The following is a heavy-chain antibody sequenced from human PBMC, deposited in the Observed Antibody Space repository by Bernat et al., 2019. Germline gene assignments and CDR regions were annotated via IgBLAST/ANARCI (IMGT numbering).Heavy chain of an antibody. V-gene: IGHV1-2*06. CDR3: ARFYHSSSQFDY. J-gene: IGHJ4*02. D-gene: IGHD6-6*01. CDR2: INPNSGGT. Sequence: VKVVQYGAEEKKSGASVKVSCKTYGYTFTGYYMHWVRQAPGQGLEWMGRINPNSGGTNYAQKFQGRVTMTRDTSISTAYMELSRLRSDDTAVYYCARFYHSSSQFDYWGQGTLFTVS. CDR1: GYTFTGYY.